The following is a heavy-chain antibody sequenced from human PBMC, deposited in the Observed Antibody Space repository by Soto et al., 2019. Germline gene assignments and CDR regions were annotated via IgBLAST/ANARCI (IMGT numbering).Heavy chain of an antibody. V-gene: IGHV3-21*01. Sequence: GGSLRLSCAASGFTFSSYSMNWVRQAPGKGLEWVSSISSSSSYIYYADSVKGRFTISRDNAKNSLYLQMNSLRAEDTAVYYCARGYCSSTSCYPSTDAFDIWGQGTMVTVSS. CDR1: GFTFSSYS. CDR3: ARGYCSSTSCYPSTDAFDI. D-gene: IGHD2-2*01. CDR2: ISSSSSYI. J-gene: IGHJ3*02.